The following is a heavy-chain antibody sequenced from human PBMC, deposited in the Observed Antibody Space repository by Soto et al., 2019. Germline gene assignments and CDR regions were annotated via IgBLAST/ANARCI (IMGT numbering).Heavy chain of an antibody. Sequence: EASVKVSCKASGYTFTGHYIHWVRQAPEQGPEWMGEIGPESGATRYAQKFQGRVTMTMDMSITTVYMELSNLSPDDTAVYYCGRGRSGQIVVFYWGQGTPVTVSS. J-gene: IGHJ4*02. V-gene: IGHV1-2*02. CDR1: GYTFTGHY. CDR2: IGPESGAT. CDR3: GRGRSGQIVVFY. D-gene: IGHD5-12*01.